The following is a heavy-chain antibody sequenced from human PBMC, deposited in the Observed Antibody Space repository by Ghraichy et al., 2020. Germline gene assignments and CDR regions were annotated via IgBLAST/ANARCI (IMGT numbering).Heavy chain of an antibody. CDR2: TYYRSKWYN. J-gene: IGHJ4*01. D-gene: IGHD1-1*01. CDR1: GDSVSSNSAA. Sequence: SQTLSLTCAISGDSVSSNSAAWNWIRQSPSRGLEWLGRTYYRSKWYNDYPLSVKTRITINPDTSRNQFSLQLNSVTPEDTAVYYCARNVYNSFDYWGQGTPVTVS. V-gene: IGHV6-1*01. CDR3: ARNVYNSFDY.